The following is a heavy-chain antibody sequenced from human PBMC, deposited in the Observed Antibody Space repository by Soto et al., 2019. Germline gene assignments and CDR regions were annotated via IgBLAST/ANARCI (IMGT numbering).Heavy chain of an antibody. D-gene: IGHD6-19*01. CDR1: GFTVSSNY. CDR3: ANEINSSAWIKAGY. J-gene: IGHJ4*02. CDR2: IYSGGST. Sequence: GGSLRLSCAASGFTVSSNYMSWVRQAPGKGLEWVSVIYSGGSTYYADSVKGRFTISRDNSKNTLYLQMNSLRAGDTAVYYCANEINSSAWIKAGYWGQGTLVIVSS. V-gene: IGHV3-53*05.